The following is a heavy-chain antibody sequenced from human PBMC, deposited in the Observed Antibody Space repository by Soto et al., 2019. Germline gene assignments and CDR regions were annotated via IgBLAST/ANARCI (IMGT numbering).Heavy chain of an antibody. D-gene: IGHD6-19*01. CDR3: VRTIAVAGTDAFDM. CDR2: ILSDGSKQ. Sequence: PGGSLRLSCAASRFTFSYYAMHWIRQAPGKWLEWLAVILSDGSKQYHAESVKGRFTISRDNSKSTLYLQMNSLRVEDSAVYYCVRTIAVAGTDAFDMWGQGTMVTVSS. J-gene: IGHJ3*02. CDR1: RFTFSYYA. V-gene: IGHV3-30*04.